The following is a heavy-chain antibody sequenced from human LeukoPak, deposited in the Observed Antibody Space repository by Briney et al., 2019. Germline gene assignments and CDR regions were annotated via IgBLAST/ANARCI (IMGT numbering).Heavy chain of an antibody. CDR2: IYYSVST. D-gene: IGHD3-10*01. CDR1: GGSISSSSYY. V-gene: IGHV4-39*01. Sequence: ASETLSLTCTVSGGSISSSSYYWGWIRQPPGKGLEWTGSIYYSVSTYYNPSLKSRVTISVDTSKNQVSLKLSSVTAADTAVYYCARHYNTREYIDYWGQGTLVTVSS. CDR3: ARHYNTREYIDY. J-gene: IGHJ4*02.